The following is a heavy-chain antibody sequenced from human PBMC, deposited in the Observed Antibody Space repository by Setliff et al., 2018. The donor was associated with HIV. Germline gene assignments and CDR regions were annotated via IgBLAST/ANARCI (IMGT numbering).Heavy chain of an antibody. V-gene: IGHV4-38-2*01. D-gene: IGHD1-1*01. Sequence: SETLSLTCAVPGYSISSGYYWGWIRQPPGKGLEWVGSIFHSGGIYYNPSLKSRVTISGDTSKNKLSLKLTSVTAADTAVYYCARHLQAFDIWGHGTMVTVSS. J-gene: IGHJ3*02. CDR3: ARHLQAFDI. CDR1: GYSISSGYY. CDR2: IFHSGGI.